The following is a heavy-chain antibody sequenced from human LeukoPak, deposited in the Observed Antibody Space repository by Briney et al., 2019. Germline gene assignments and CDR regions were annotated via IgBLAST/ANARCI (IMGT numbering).Heavy chain of an antibody. Sequence: GGSLRLSCLASGYTFSSYSINWVRQAPGKGLEWVSSISVRSNYIYYADSVRGRFRISRDDARDSLYLQMNSLGAEDTAVYYCVRLRRNSDTSGFYYYYDFWGQGTLVTVSS. CDR1: GYTFSSYS. CDR3: VRLRRNSDTSGFYYYYDF. J-gene: IGHJ4*02. D-gene: IGHD3-22*01. V-gene: IGHV3-21*01. CDR2: ISVRSNYI.